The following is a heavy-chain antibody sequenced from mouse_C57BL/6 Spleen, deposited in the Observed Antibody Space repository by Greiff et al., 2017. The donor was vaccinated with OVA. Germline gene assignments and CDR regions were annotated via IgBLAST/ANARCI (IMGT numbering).Heavy chain of an antibody. Sequence: EVQRVESGPGLVKPSQSLSLTCSVTGYSITSGYYWNWIRQFPGNKLEWMGYISYDGSNNYNPSLKNRISITRDTSKNQFFLKLNSVTTEDTATYYCARGGLSYWYFDVWGTGTTVTVSS. CDR1: GYSITSGYY. CDR2: ISYDGSN. D-gene: IGHD3-3*01. J-gene: IGHJ1*03. CDR3: ARGGLSYWYFDV. V-gene: IGHV3-6*01.